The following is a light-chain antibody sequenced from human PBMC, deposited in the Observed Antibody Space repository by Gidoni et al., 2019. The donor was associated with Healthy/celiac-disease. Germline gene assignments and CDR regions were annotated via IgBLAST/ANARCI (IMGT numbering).Light chain of an antibody. V-gene: IGKV3-15*01. J-gene: IGKJ1*01. Sequence: EIVMTQSPATLSVSPGERATLSCRASQSVSSNLAWYQQKPGQAPRLLIYGAPTRATGIPASFSGSGSVTEFTLPISSLQSEDFAVFYCQQYNNWPPWTFGQGTKVEIK. CDR3: QQYNNWPPWT. CDR1: QSVSSN. CDR2: GAP.